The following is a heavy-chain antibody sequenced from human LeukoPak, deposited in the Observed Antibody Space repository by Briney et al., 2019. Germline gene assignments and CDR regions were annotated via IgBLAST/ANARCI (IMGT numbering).Heavy chain of an antibody. J-gene: IGHJ6*02. Sequence: PSETLSLTCTVSGGSVSSGSYYWNWIRQPPGKGLEWIGYVFYSGSTYYNPSLKSRVTISVDTSKNQFSLKLSSVTAADTAVYYCARGRLSRYCSGGSCYSLYYYYGMDVWGQGTTVTVSS. V-gene: IGHV4-61*01. D-gene: IGHD2-15*01. CDR2: VFYSGST. CDR3: ARGRLSRYCSGGSCYSLYYYYGMDV. CDR1: GGSVSSGSYY.